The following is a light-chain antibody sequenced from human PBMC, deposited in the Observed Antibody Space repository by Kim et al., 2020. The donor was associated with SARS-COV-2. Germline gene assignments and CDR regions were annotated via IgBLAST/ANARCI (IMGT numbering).Light chain of an antibody. CDR1: QGISRD. J-gene: IGKJ4*01. V-gene: IGKV1-9*01. CDR2: AAS. CDR3: PQLNRYPLT. Sequence: IQLTQSPSSLSASVGDRVTITCRASQGISRDFAWYQQKPGEAPKLLIFAASTLQSGVPSRFSGSGSGTEFTLTISSLQPEGFATFYCPQLNRYPLTFGGGANV.